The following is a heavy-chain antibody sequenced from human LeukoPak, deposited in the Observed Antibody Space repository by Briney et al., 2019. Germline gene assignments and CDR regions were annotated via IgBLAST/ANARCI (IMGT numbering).Heavy chain of an antibody. J-gene: IGHJ3*02. V-gene: IGHV3-30-3*01. D-gene: IGHD2/OR15-2a*01. CDR2: ISYDGSNK. CDR1: GFTFSSYA. Sequence: TGGSLRLSCAASGFTFSSYAMHWVRQAPGKGLEWVAVISYDGSNKYYADSVKGRFTISRDNSKNTLYLQMNSLRAEDTAVYYCARAENIVDAFDIWGQGTMVTVSS. CDR3: ARAENIVDAFDI.